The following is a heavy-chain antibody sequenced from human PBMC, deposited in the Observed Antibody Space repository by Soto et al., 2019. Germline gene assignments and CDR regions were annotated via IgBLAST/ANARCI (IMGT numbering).Heavy chain of an antibody. V-gene: IGHV4-31*03. D-gene: IGHD6-13*01. CDR3: ARRRYSSSWSP. CDR2: IYYSGST. CDR1: GGSISSGGYY. Sequence: SETLSLTCTVSGGSISSGGYYWSWIRQHPGKGLEWIGYIYYSGSTYYNPSLKSRVTISVDTSKNQFSLKLSSVTAADTAVYYCARRRYSSSWSPWGQETLVTVSS. J-gene: IGHJ5*02.